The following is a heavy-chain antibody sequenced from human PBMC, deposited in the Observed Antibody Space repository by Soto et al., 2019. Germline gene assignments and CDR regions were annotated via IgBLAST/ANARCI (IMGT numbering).Heavy chain of an antibody. CDR1: GDTFNFYS. V-gene: IGHV1-69*02. D-gene: IGHD2-15*01. Sequence: SVKVSCKASGDTFNFYSINWVRQAPGLGLEWMGRVNPIVSMSNYAQKFQGRVTMTADKSTSTAYMELRSLRSDDTAVYYCARFGVVVAAGDYWGQGTLVTVSS. CDR3: ARFGVVVAAGDY. CDR2: VNPIVSMS. J-gene: IGHJ4*02.